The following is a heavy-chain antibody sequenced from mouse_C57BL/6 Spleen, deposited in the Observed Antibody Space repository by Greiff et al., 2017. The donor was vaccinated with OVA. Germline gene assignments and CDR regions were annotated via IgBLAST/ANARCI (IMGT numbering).Heavy chain of an antibody. J-gene: IGHJ2*01. D-gene: IGHD2-3*01. Sequence: VQLKESGAELVRPGASVKLSCTASGFNIKDDYMHWVKQRPEQGLEWIGWIDPENGDTEYASKFQGKATITADTSSNTAYLQLSSLTSEDTAVYYCTPGDGYYFDYWGQGTTLTVSS. CDR3: TPGDGYYFDY. CDR2: IDPENGDT. V-gene: IGHV14-4*01. CDR1: GFNIKDDY.